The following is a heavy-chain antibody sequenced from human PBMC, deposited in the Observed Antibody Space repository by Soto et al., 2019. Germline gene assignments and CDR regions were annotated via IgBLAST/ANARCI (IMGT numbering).Heavy chain of an antibody. CDR1: GGTFSSYT. D-gene: IGHD5-12*01. CDR3: ARGAPIKMVTPHAFDI. CDR2: IIPILGIA. V-gene: IGHV1-69*02. J-gene: IGHJ3*02. Sequence: GASVKVSCKASGGTFSSYTISWVRQAPGQGLEWMGRIIPILGIANYAQKFQGRVTITADKSTSTAYMELSSLRSEDTAVYYCARGAPIKMVTPHAFDIWGQGTMVTVSS.